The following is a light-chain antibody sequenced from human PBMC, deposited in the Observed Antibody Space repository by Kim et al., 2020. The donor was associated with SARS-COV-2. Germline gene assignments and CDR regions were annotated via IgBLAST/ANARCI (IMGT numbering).Light chain of an antibody. J-gene: IGKJ4*01. CDR3: QQDYSSPLT. CDR1: QSVLYRSTNKYY. Sequence: DIVMTQSPDSLAVSLGERAAINCKSSQSVLYRSTNKYYLAWYQQKPGQPPKLLIYWASTREFGVPDRFSGSGSGTDFTLTISSLQAEDVAVYYCQQDYSSPLTFGGGTKVDIK. V-gene: IGKV4-1*01. CDR2: WAS.